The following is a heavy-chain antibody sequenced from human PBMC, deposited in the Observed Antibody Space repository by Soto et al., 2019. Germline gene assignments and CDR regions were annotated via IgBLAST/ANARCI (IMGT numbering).Heavy chain of an antibody. V-gene: IGHV1-69*13. CDR3: ASRWGRSSSDWYYYYGMDV. J-gene: IGHJ6*02. CDR2: IIPIFGTA. D-gene: IGHD6-6*01. Sequence: GASVKVSCKASGGTFSSYAISWVRQAPGQGLEWMGGIIPIFGTANYAQKFQGRVTITADESTSTAYMELSSLRSEDTAVYYCASRWGRSSSDWYYYYGMDVWGQGTTVTVSS. CDR1: GGTFSSYA.